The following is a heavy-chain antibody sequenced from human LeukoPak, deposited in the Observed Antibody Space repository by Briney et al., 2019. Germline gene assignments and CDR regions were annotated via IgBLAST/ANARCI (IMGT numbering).Heavy chain of an antibody. CDR3: TTRRYSSGWYYFDY. V-gene: IGHV3-15*01. J-gene: IGHJ4*02. D-gene: IGHD6-19*01. CDR2: IKSKTDGGTT. Sequence: GGSLRLSCAASGFTFGNAWMSWVRQAPGKGLEWVGRIKSKTDGGTTDYAAPVKGRFTISRDDSKNTLYLQMNSLKTEDTAVYYCTTRRYSSGWYYFDYWGQGTLVTVSS. CDR1: GFTFGNAW.